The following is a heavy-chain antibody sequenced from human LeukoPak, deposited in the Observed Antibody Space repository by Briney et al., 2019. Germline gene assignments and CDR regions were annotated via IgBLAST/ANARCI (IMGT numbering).Heavy chain of an antibody. V-gene: IGHV4-59*12. D-gene: IGHD6-19*01. CDR3: ARVRSGWYSSWSY. CDR1: GGSISSYY. Sequence: SETLSLTCTVSGGSISSYYWSWIRQPPGKGLEWIGYIYYSGSTNYNPSLKSRVTISVDTSKNQFSLKLSSVTAADTAVYYCARVRSGWYSSWSYWGQGTLVTVSS. J-gene: IGHJ4*02. CDR2: IYYSGST.